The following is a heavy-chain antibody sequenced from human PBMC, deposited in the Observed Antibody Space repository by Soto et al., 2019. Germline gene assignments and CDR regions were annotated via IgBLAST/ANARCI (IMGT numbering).Heavy chain of an antibody. CDR2: IVAGSGNT. D-gene: IGHD6-19*01. CDR3: AADLYCSGRCFDS. J-gene: IGHJ5*01. Sequence: QMQLVQSGPEVKKPGTSVKVSCKASGFTFTSYGVQWVRQARGQRLEWIGWIVAGSGNTNYAQKLQARVTITSDMTTSTAYMDLSSLSTEDTSVDYCAADLYCSGRCFDSWGQGTLVTVSS. CDR1: GFTFTSYG. V-gene: IGHV1-58*01.